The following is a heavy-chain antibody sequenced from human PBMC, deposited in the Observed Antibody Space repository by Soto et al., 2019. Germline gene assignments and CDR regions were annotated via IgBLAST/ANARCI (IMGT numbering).Heavy chain of an antibody. J-gene: IGHJ4*02. V-gene: IGHV1-69*08. Sequence: QVQLVQSGAEVKKPGSSVKVSCKASGGTFSSYTISWVRQAPGQGLEWMGRIIPILGIANYAQKFQGRVTITADKDTSTAYMKLSSLRSEDRAVYYCARDWGWGLNFDYWGQGTLVTVSS. CDR3: ARDWGWGLNFDY. CDR2: IIPILGIA. D-gene: IGHD7-27*01. CDR1: GGTFSSYT.